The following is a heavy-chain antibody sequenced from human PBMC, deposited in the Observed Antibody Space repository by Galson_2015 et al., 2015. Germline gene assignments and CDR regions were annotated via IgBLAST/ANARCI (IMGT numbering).Heavy chain of an antibody. CDR2: ASYRPKRYT. D-gene: IGHD6-19*01. V-gene: IGHV6-1*01. CDR3: ARDLGSGWYWVFDY. Sequence: CAISGDSVSSNSAAWNCIRQSPSRGLEWLGRASYRPKRYTDYAISVKSRITINPDTSRNQFSLQLNSVTPENTAVYYCARDLGSGWYWVFDYWGQGALATVSS. J-gene: IGHJ4*02. CDR1: GDSVSSNSAA.